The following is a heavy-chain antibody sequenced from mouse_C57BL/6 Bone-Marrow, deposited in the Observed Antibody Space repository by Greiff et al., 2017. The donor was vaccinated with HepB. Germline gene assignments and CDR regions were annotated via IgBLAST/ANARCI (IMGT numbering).Heavy chain of an antibody. V-gene: IGHV1-81*01. Sequence: QVQLQQSGAELARPGASVKLSCKASGYTFTSYGISWVKQRTGQGLEWIGEIYPRSGNTYYNEKFKGKATLTADKSSSTAYMELRSLTSEDSAVYFCAGEEDYYLGGAVDYGGQGTSVTVSS. CDR3: AGEEDYYLGGAVDY. J-gene: IGHJ4*01. CDR2: IYPRSGNT. D-gene: IGHD1-1*01. CDR1: GYTFTSYG.